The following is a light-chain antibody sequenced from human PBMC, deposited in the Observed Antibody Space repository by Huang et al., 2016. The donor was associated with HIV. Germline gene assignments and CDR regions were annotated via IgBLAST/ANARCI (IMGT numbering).Light chain of an antibody. CDR1: QSVSSN. CDR2: GAS. CDR3: QQYNNWPKVFT. V-gene: IGKV3-15*01. J-gene: IGKJ3*01. Sequence: EIVMTQSPATLSVSPGERATLSCSARQSVSSNLAWYQQNPGQAPRLLIYGASTRATGIPARFSGSGSGTEFTLTISSLQSEDFAVYYCQQYNNWPKVFTFGPGTKVDIK.